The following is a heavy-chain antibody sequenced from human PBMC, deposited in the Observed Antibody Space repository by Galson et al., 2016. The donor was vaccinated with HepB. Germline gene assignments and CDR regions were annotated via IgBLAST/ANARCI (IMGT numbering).Heavy chain of an antibody. CDR1: GFTFGDYA. CDR2: MRAKTYSGTT. CDR3: TRNSGGNSRGPTY. D-gene: IGHD4-23*01. Sequence: SLRLSCATSGFTFGDYAMGWFRQAPGKGLEWVSVMRAKTYSGTTEVAASVKGRLIISRDDSKSIAYLQMNSLKTEDTAVYYCTRNSGGNSRGPTYWGQGTLVTVSS. V-gene: IGHV3-49*03. J-gene: IGHJ4*02.